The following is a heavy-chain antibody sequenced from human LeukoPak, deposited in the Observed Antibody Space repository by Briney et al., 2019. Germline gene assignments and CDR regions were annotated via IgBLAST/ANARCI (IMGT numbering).Heavy chain of an antibody. CDR1: GFTFSSYS. J-gene: IGHJ4*02. CDR2: ISSSSTI. D-gene: IGHD3-10*01. CDR3: ARGPDYGSGAY. V-gene: IGHV3-48*01. Sequence: PGGSLRLSCAASGFTFSSYSMNWVRQAPGKGLEWVSYISSSSTIYYADSVKGRFTISRDNAKNSLYLQMNSLRAEDTAVYYCARGPDYGSGAYWGQGTLVTVSS.